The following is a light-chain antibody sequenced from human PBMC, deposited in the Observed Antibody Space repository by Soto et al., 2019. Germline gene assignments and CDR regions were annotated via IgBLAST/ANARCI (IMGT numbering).Light chain of an antibody. CDR2: DAS. CDR1: QSISSW. CDR3: EQTYSTPVT. J-gene: IGKJ5*01. Sequence: DIQMTQSPSTLSASVGDRVTITCRASQSISSWLAWYQQKPGQAPKLLIYDASSLESGVPSRFSGTGSGTDFTLTISSLQPEDFATYYCEQTYSTPVTFGQGTRLEIK. V-gene: IGKV1-5*01.